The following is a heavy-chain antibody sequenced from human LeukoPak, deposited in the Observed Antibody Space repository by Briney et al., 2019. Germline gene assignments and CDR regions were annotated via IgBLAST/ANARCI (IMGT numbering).Heavy chain of an antibody. V-gene: IGHV1-69*04. Sequence: ASVKVSCKASGGTFSSYAISWVRQAPGQGLEWMGRIIPILGIANYAQKFQGRVTITADKSTSTAYMELSSLRSEDTAVYYCARGSSIAVAGHFDYWGQGTLVTVSS. D-gene: IGHD6-19*01. CDR2: IIPILGIA. J-gene: IGHJ4*02. CDR1: GGTFSSYA. CDR3: ARGSSIAVAGHFDY.